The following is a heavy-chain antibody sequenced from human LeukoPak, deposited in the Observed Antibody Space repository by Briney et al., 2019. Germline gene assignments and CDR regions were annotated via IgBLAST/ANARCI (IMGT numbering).Heavy chain of an antibody. CDR2: IIPIFGTA. D-gene: IGHD2-15*01. V-gene: IGHV1-69*13. J-gene: IGHJ4*02. Sequence: SVKVSCKASGGAFSSYAISWVRRAPGQGLEWMGGIIPIFGTANYAQKFQGRVTITADESTSTAYMELSSLRSEDTAVYYCARDVEGYCTAGSCYAGGYWGQGTLVTVSS. CDR1: GGAFSSYA. CDR3: ARDVEGYCTAGSCYAGGY.